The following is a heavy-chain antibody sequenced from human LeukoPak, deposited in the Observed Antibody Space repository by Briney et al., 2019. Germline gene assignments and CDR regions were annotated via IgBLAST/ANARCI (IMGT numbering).Heavy chain of an antibody. V-gene: IGHV4-31*01. Sequence: SHTLSLTCTVSGCAIRYGGYYWSWIRQHPGKGLEWIGCISYSGTTYYHPSLGCLVTLSVDTSKNQCSLNLNSVTAADTAVYYCARGRTYYSPWGQGKWVTVSS. J-gene: IGHJ5*02. CDR3: ARGRTYYSP. D-gene: IGHD3-10*01. CDR1: GCAIRYGGYY. CDR2: ISYSGTT.